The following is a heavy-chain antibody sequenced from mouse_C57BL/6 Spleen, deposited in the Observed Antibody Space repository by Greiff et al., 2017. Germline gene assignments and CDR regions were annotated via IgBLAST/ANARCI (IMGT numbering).Heavy chain of an antibody. Sequence: QVQLQQPGAELVRPGTSVKLSCKASGYTFTSYWMHWVKQRPGQGLEWIGVIDPSDSYTNYNQKFKGKATLTVDTSSSTAYMQLSSLTSEDSAVYYWARRRYYSSSYYYAVGGWGQGASVTV. CDR2: IDPSDSYT. CDR3: ARRRYYSSSYYYAVGG. D-gene: IGHD1-1*01. CDR1: GYTFTSYW. V-gene: IGHV1-59*01. J-gene: IGHJ4*01.